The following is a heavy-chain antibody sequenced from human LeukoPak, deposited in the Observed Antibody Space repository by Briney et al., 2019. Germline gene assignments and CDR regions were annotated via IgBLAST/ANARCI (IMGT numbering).Heavy chain of an antibody. V-gene: IGHV4-39*07. CDR2: IYYSGST. CDR3: ARQVQSGYNDY. Sequence: PSETLSLTCTVSGGSISSSSYYWGWIRQPPGKGLEWIGSIYYSGSTYYNPSLKSRVTISVDTSKNQFSLKLSSVTAADTAVYYCARQVQSGYNDYWGQGTLVTVSS. CDR1: GGSISSSSYY. J-gene: IGHJ4*02. D-gene: IGHD5-12*01.